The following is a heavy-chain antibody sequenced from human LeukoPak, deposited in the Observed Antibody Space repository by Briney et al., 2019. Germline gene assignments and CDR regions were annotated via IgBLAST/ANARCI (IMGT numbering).Heavy chain of an antibody. CDR2: IYYSGST. CDR1: GGSISSGGYY. Sequence: PSETLSLTCTVSGGSISSGGYYWSWIRQHPGKGLEWIGYIYYSGSTYYNPSLKSRVTISVDTSKNQFSLKLSSVTAADTAVYYCGRGVVATIRGVYYFDYWGQGTLVTVSS. J-gene: IGHJ4*02. D-gene: IGHD5-12*01. CDR3: GRGVVATIRGVYYFDY. V-gene: IGHV4-31*03.